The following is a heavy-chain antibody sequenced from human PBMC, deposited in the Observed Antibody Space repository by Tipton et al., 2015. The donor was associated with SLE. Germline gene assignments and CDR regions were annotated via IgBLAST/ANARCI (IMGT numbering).Heavy chain of an antibody. J-gene: IGHJ4*02. CDR3: ARELGDY. Sequence: SLRLSCAASGFTFSSYAMHWVRQAPGKGLEWVAVISYDGSNKYYADSVKGRFTISRDNSKNTLYLQMNSLRAEDTAVYYCARELGDYWGQGTLVTVSS. CDR1: GFTFSSYA. V-gene: IGHV3-30*04. D-gene: IGHD3-3*01. CDR2: ISYDGSNK.